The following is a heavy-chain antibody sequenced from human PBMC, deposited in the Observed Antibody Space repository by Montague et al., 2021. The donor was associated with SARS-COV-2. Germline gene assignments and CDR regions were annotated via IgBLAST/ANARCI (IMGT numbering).Heavy chain of an antibody. D-gene: IGHD3-22*01. CDR2: IYYTGST. CDR1: GGSISSSSYY. J-gene: IGHJ6*02. Sequence: SETLSLTCTVSGGSISSSSYYWGWIRQPPGKGLEWIGSIYYTGSTYYNPSLKSRVTISVDTSKNQFSLKLSSVTAADTAVYYCARDTRIAMLVVGTRYGLDVWGQGTMVTVSS. V-gene: IGHV4-39*07. CDR3: ARDTRIAMLVVGTRYGLDV.